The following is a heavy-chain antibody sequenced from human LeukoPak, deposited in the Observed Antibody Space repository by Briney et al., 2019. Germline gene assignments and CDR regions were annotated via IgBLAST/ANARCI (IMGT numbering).Heavy chain of an antibody. D-gene: IGHD3-10*01. Sequence: GGSLRLSCAASEFTFSNYWMSWVRQAPGKGLDWVANIKQDGGEKQYVESVRGRFTISRDNAKNSLYLQMNSLRAEDTAVYYCARRGLRSQSGKPYYGSDVWGQGTTVTVSS. CDR3: ARRGLRSQSGKPYYGSDV. V-gene: IGHV3-7*01. J-gene: IGHJ6*02. CDR1: EFTFSNYW. CDR2: IKQDGGEK.